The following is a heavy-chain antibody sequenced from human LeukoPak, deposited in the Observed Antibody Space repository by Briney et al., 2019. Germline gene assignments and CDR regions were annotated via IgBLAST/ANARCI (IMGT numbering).Heavy chain of an antibody. J-gene: IGHJ3*02. D-gene: IGHD6-6*01. CDR2: IYYSGST. Sequence: PSETLSLTCTVSGGSISSSSYYWGWIRQPPGKGLEWIGSIYYSGSTYYNPSLKSRVTISVDRSKNQFSLKLSSVTAADTAVYYCAARPLRLDAFDIWGQGTMVTVSS. V-gene: IGHV4-39*07. CDR3: AARPLRLDAFDI. CDR1: GGSISSSSYY.